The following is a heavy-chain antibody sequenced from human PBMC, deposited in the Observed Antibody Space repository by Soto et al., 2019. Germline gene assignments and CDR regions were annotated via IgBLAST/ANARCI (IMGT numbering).Heavy chain of an antibody. CDR2: ISTSSTYI. J-gene: IGHJ3*02. D-gene: IGHD5-18*01. V-gene: IGHV3-21*01. CDR1: GSTFSSYN. Sequence: EVQLVESGGGLVKPGGSLRLSCVGSGSTFSSYNINWVRQAPGKGLEWVSSISTSSTYIFYTDSVKARFTISRDNAKNSLYLQMNSLRGEDTAVYFCARGQGFSYGSSALDIWGLGTMVTVSS. CDR3: ARGQGFSYGSSALDI.